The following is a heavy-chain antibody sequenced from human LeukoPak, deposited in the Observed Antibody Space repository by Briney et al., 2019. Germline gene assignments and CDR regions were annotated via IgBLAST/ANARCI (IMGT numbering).Heavy chain of an antibody. CDR2: IYSSGSP. CDR1: GDSISSGYYS. D-gene: IGHD3-10*01. CDR3: ARQYESGSRPFDY. Sequence: PSEDLSLNGTVSGDSISSGYYSWGWIRQPPGKGLEWIGSIYSSGSPYYNPSLKSRVTISVDTSKNQFFLRLSSVTAADTAVHYCARQYESGSRPFDYWGQGALVTVSS. V-gene: IGHV4-39*01. J-gene: IGHJ4*02.